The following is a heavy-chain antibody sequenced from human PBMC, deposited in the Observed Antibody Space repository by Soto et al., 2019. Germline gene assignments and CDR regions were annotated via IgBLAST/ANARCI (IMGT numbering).Heavy chain of an antibody. CDR1: GYTFSTYW. D-gene: IGHD1-20*01. J-gene: IGHJ3*01. Sequence: GESLKISCEASGYTFSTYWIAWVRQMPGKGLEWMAIIYPGDSDARYSPSSQGHVTISADNSISTAYLHLTNLKASDTAIYYCARLTASGNSNGGAIDLWGQGTVVTVSS. CDR2: IYPGDSDA. CDR3: ARLTASGNSNGGAIDL. V-gene: IGHV5-51*01.